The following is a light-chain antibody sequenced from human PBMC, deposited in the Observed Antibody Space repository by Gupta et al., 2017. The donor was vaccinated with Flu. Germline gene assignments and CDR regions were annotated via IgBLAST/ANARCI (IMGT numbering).Light chain of an antibody. J-gene: IGLJ1*01. CDR2: EGS. Sequence: QSALTQPASVSGSPGQSITISCTGTSSDVGSYNLVSWYQQHPGKAPKLMIYEGSKRPSGVSNRFSGSQSGNTASLTISGLQAEDEADYYCCSYAGSGLYGFGTGTKVTVL. V-gene: IGLV2-23*01. CDR1: SSDVGSYNL. CDR3: CSYAGSGLYG.